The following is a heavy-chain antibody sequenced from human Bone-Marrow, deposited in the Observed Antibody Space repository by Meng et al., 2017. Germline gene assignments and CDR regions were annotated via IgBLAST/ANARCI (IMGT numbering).Heavy chain of an antibody. V-gene: IGHV4-39*07. CDR3: ARDCPSPFRWFDP. J-gene: IGHJ5*02. CDR2: IYYSGST. Sequence: QVPLQESGEGLGKPSSTLSLTSTCSGDAVRCSSYYWGWIRQPPGKGLEWIGNIYYSGSTYYNPSLKSRVTISVDTSKNQFSLKLSSVTAADTAVYYCARDCPSPFRWFDPWGQGTLVTVSS. CDR1: GDAVRCSSYY.